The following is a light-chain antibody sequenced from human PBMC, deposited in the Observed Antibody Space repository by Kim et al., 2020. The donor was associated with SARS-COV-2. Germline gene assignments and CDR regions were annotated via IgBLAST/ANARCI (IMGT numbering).Light chain of an antibody. CDR3: QSYDSSNPWV. Sequence: KTVTISCTGSSGRIASNYVQWYQQRPGSAPTTVIYEDNQRPSGVPHRFSGSIDSSSNSASLTISGLKTEDEADYYCQSYDSSNPWVFGGGTKLTVL. CDR1: SGRIASNY. J-gene: IGLJ3*02. CDR2: EDN. V-gene: IGLV6-57*02.